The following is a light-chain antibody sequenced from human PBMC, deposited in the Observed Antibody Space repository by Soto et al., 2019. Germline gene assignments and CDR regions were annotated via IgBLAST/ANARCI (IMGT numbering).Light chain of an antibody. CDR2: AAS. CDR3: QQLNSYST. J-gene: IGKJ4*01. Sequence: DIQLTQSPSFLSASVGDRVTITCRASQGISSYLAWYQQKPGKAPKLLIYAASTLQSGVPSRFSGSGSGTEFTLTISSLQHEDFATYYCQQLNSYSTFGGGTKVEIK. V-gene: IGKV1-9*01. CDR1: QGISSY.